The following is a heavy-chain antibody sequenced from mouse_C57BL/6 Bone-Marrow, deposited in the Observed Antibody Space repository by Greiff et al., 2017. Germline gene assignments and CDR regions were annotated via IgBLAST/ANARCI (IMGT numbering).Heavy chain of an antibody. J-gene: IGHJ3*01. CDR1: GYASSSPW. CDR3: ARMRYYGISFAY. V-gene: IGHV1-82*01. Sequence: QVQLKQSGPELVKLGAPVKIPCKASGYASSSPWLNWVKQRPGKGLEWIGRIYPGDGDTNHNGKCKGKATLTADKSSSTAYMQLSSLTSEDSAVYFCARMRYYGISFAYWGQGTLVTVSA. D-gene: IGHD1-1*01. CDR2: IYPGDGDT.